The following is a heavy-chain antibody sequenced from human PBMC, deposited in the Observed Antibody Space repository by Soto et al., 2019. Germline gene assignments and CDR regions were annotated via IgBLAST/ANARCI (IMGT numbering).Heavy chain of an antibody. CDR2: TYYRSKWYN. V-gene: IGHV6-1*01. D-gene: IGHD6-19*01. Sequence: PSQTLSLTCAISGDSVSSNSAAWNWIRQSPSRGLEWLGRTYYRSKWYNDYAVSVKSRITINPDTSKNQFSLQLNSVTPEDTAVYYCARDREYSSGWGANRWFDPWGQGTLVTVPQ. CDR1: GDSVSSNSAA. CDR3: ARDREYSSGWGANRWFDP. J-gene: IGHJ5*02.